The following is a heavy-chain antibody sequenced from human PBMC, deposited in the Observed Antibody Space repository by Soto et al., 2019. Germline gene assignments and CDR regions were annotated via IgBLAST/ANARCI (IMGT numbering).Heavy chain of an antibody. J-gene: IGHJ3*02. D-gene: IGHD6-19*01. CDR1: GGSISSSSYY. V-gene: IGHV4-39*01. CDR3: ARCTGSLGAFDI. CDR2: LYYSGST. Sequence: QLQLQESGPGLVKPSETLSLTCTVSGGSISSSSYYWGWIRQPPGKGLEWIGSLYYSGSTYYNPSLKSRVTISVDTSKNQFSLKLSSVTAADTAVYYCARCTGSLGAFDIWGQGTMVTVSS.